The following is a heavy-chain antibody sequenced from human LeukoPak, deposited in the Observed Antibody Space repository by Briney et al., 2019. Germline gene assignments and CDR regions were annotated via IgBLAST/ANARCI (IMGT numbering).Heavy chain of an antibody. D-gene: IGHD3-22*01. V-gene: IGHV3-74*01. CDR2: INSDGINT. CDR1: GFTFSNYW. J-gene: IGHJ5*02. CDR3: ARDLGQYYDTSDNWFDP. Sequence: GETLRLSRAASGFTFSNYWMHWVRQAPGKGLVWVSRINSDGINTSYADSVKGRFTISRDNAKNTLNLQMNSLRAEDTAVYYCARDLGQYYDTSDNWFDPWGQGTLVTVSS.